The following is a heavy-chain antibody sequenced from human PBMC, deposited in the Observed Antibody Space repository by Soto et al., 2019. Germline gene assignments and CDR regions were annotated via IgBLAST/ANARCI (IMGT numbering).Heavy chain of an antibody. D-gene: IGHD3-22*01. CDR1: GGSFSGYY. Sequence: QVQLQQWGAGLLKPSETLSLTCAVYGGSFSGYYWSWIRQPPGKGLEWIGEINHSGSTNYNPSLKSRVTISVDTSKNQFSLKLRSVTAADTAVYYCARVEPYDSSGYFDYWGQGTLVTVSS. CDR3: ARVEPYDSSGYFDY. CDR2: INHSGST. J-gene: IGHJ4*02. V-gene: IGHV4-34*01.